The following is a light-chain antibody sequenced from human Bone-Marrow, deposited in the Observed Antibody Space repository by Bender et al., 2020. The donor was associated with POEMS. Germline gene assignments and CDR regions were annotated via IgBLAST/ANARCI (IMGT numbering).Light chain of an antibody. CDR3: SSSAGSNNPV. J-gene: IGLJ1*01. Sequence: QSALTQPASVSASPGQPITISCSGTNSDIGSYNLVSWYQQHPGKAPKLIMYDVSHRPSGISDRFFGSKSADTASLSISRLQAEDEALYYCSSSAGSNNPVFGTGTKVTVL. V-gene: IGLV2-14*02. CDR2: DVS. CDR1: NSDIGSYNL.